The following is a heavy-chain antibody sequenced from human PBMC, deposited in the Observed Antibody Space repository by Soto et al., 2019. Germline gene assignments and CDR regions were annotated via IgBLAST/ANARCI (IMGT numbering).Heavy chain of an antibody. CDR3: ARKVIGWYGWFDT. D-gene: IGHD6-19*01. V-gene: IGHV1-8*01. Sequence: ASVKVSCKASGYTFTSYDIDWVRQATGQGLEWMGWMNPNSGNTGYAQKFQGRVTMTRNTSISTAYMELSSLRSEDTAVYYCARKVIGWYGWFDTWGQGTLVTVSS. CDR1: GYTFTSYD. J-gene: IGHJ5*02. CDR2: MNPNSGNT.